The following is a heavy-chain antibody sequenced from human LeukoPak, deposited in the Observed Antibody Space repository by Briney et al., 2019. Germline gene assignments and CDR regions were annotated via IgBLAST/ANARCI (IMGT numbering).Heavy chain of an antibody. CDR2: IYYSGST. J-gene: IGHJ5*02. V-gene: IGHV4-59*01. CDR3: ARGYLYCSSTSCPRRWFDL. D-gene: IGHD2-2*01. Sequence: SETLSLTCTVSGGSISSYYWSWIRQPPGKGLEWIGYIYYSGSTNYNPSLKSRVTISVDTSKNQFSLKLSSVTAADTAVYYCARGYLYCSSTSCPRRWFDLWGQGTLVTVSS. CDR1: GGSISSYY.